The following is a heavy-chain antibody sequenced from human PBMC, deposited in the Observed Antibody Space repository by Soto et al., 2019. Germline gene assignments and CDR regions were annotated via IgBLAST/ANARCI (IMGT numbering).Heavy chain of an antibody. D-gene: IGHD2-21*02. CDR3: ARASPMAQLGGGNSVYYFDY. CDR1: GGSFSGYY. CDR2: INHSGST. J-gene: IGHJ4*02. Sequence: SETLSLTCAVYGGSFSGYYWSWIRQPPGKGLEWIGEINHSGSTNYNPSLKSRVTISVDTSKNQFSLKLSSVTAADTAVYYCARASPMAQLGGGNSVYYFDYWGQRTLVTVSS. V-gene: IGHV4-34*01.